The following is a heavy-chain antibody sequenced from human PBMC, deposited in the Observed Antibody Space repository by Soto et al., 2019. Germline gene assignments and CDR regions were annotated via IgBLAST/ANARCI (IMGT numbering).Heavy chain of an antibody. Sequence: QVQLVESGGGVVQPGRSLRLSCAASGFTFSSYGMHWVRQAPGKGLEWVAVISYDGSNKYYADSVKGRFTISRDNSKNPLDLQMSSLRAEDTAVYSCANGKRGMKYSSGFFSGWGQGTLVTVSS. CDR3: ANGKRGMKYSSGFFSG. D-gene: IGHD6-19*01. V-gene: IGHV3-30*18. CDR2: ISYDGSNK. CDR1: GFTFSSYG. J-gene: IGHJ4*02.